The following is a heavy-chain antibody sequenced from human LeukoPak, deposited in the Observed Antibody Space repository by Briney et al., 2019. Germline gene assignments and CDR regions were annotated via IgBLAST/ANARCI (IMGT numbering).Heavy chain of an antibody. Sequence: GASVKVSCKASGYTFTSYGISWVRQAPGQGLEWMGWISAYNGNTNYAQKLQGRVTMTTDTSTSTAYMEVSRLRSDDTAVYYCARSRARSGSDYWGQGTLVTVSS. D-gene: IGHD6-19*01. CDR1: GYTFTSYG. CDR3: ARSRARSGSDY. V-gene: IGHV1-18*01. J-gene: IGHJ4*02. CDR2: ISAYNGNT.